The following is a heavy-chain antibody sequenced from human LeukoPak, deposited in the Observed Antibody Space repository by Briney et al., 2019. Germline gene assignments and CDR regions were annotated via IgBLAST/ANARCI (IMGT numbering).Heavy chain of an antibody. V-gene: IGHV4-34*01. CDR2: INHSGST. Sequence: SETLSLTCAVYGGSFSGYYWSWIRQPPGKGLEWIGEINHSGSTNYNPSLKSRVTISVDTSKNQFSLKLSSVTAADTAVYYCARGRNWGPPDYWGQGTLVTVPS. CDR1: GGSFSGYY. J-gene: IGHJ4*02. CDR3: ARGRNWGPPDY. D-gene: IGHD7-27*01.